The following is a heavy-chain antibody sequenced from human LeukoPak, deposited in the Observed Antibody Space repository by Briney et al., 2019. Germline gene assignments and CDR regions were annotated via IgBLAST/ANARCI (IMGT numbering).Heavy chain of an antibody. CDR3: ARELLLWFGESLKTNWFDP. CDR2: ISSSSSTI. J-gene: IGHJ5*02. Sequence: GGSLRLSCAASGFTFSSYSMNWVRQAPGKGLEWVSYISSSSSTICYADSVKGRFTISRDNAKNSLYLQMNSLRAEDTAVYYCARELLLWFGESLKTNWFDPWGQGTLVTVSS. V-gene: IGHV3-48*01. CDR1: GFTFSSYS. D-gene: IGHD3-10*01.